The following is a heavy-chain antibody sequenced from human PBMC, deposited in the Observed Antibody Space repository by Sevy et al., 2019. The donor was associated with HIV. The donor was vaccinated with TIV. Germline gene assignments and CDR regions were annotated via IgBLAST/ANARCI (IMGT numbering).Heavy chain of an antibody. CDR3: AREGCTKPHDY. J-gene: IGHJ4*02. CDR2: LSFGCGRI. Sequence: GGSLRLSCVASGFNFNIYSFSWVRQAPGKGLEWVSTLSFGCGRINYADSVQGRFTISRDDSKKTLYLEMHSLRVEDTPVYYCAREGCTKPHDYWGQGTLVTVSS. CDR1: GFNFNIYS. D-gene: IGHD2-8*01. V-gene: IGHV3-23*01.